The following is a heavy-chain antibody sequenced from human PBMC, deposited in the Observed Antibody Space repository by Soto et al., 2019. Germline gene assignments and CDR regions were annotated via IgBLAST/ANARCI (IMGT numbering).Heavy chain of an antibody. CDR2: MNPNSGNT. CDR3: ARGAGSWYSGYYYYYYGMDV. CDR1: GYTFTRYD. J-gene: IGHJ6*02. Sequence: ASVKVSCKASGYTFTRYDINWVRQATGQGLEWMGWMNPNSGNTGYAQKFQGRVTMTRNTSISTAYMELSSLRSEDTAVYYCARGAGSWYSGYYYYYYGMDVWGQGTTVTVSS. D-gene: IGHD6-13*01. V-gene: IGHV1-8*01.